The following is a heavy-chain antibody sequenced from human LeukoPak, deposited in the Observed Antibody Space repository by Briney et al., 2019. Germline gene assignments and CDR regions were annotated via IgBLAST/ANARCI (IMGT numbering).Heavy chain of an antibody. CDR1: GYTFTNYG. D-gene: IGHD2-8*01. J-gene: IGHJ4*02. Sequence: ASVKVSCKASGYTFTNYGISWVRQAPGQGLEWMGWISAYNGNTNYAQEFQGRVAITRDTSASTAYMELSSLRSEDMAVYYCARDRDCTNGVCYHFDYWGQGTLVTVSS. CDR2: ISAYNGNT. CDR3: ARDRDCTNGVCYHFDY. V-gene: IGHV1-18*03.